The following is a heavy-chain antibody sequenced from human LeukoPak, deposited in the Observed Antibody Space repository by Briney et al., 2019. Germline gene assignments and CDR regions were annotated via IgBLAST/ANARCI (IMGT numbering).Heavy chain of an antibody. D-gene: IGHD2-2*02. Sequence: GGSLRLSCAASGFTFSSYSMHWVRQAPGKGLEWVAFIRYDGSNKYYADSVKGRFTISRDNSKNTLYLQMNSLRAEDTAAYYCAKDARYCSSTSCYNSGAEYFQHWGQGTLVTVSS. J-gene: IGHJ1*01. CDR3: AKDARYCSSTSCYNSGAEYFQH. CDR1: GFTFSSYS. V-gene: IGHV3-30*02. CDR2: IRYDGSNK.